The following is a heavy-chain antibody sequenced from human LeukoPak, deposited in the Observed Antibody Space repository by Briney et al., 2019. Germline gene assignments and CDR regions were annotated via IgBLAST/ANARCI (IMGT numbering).Heavy chain of an antibody. CDR3: AVTERWFSHNWFDP. CDR2: IYYSGST. Sequence: PSETLSLTCTVSGGSISSYYWSWIRQPPGKGLEWIAYIYYSGSTNYNPSLKSRVTISVDTSKNQFSLKLSSVTAADTAVYYCAVTERWFSHNWFDPWGQGTLVTVSS. J-gene: IGHJ5*02. D-gene: IGHD4-23*01. V-gene: IGHV4-59*12. CDR1: GGSISSYY.